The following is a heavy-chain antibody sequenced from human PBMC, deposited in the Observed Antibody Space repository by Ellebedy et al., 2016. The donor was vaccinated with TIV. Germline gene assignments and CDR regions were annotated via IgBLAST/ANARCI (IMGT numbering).Heavy chain of an antibody. CDR3: ARDKWLWY. CDR1: GFTFDDYA. Sequence: SLKISCAASGFTFDDYAMHWVRQAPGKGLEWVSGISWNSGSIGYADSVKGRFTISRDNAKNSLYLQMNSLRAEDMALYYCARDKWLWYWGQGTLVTVSS. CDR2: ISWNSGSI. J-gene: IGHJ4*02. V-gene: IGHV3-9*03. D-gene: IGHD3-22*01.